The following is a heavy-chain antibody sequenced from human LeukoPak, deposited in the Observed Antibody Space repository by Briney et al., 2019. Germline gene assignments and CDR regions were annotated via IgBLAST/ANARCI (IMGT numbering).Heavy chain of an antibody. CDR2: INHSGST. Sequence: ASETLSLTCAVYGGSFSGYYWSWLRQPPGKGLERIGEINHSGSTNYNPSLKSRVTISVDTSKDQFSLKLSSVPAADTAVYYCARTGVLAHSSGWYYRAFDIWGQGTMVTVSS. V-gene: IGHV4-34*01. CDR1: GGSFSGYY. J-gene: IGHJ3*02. CDR3: ARTGVLAHSSGWYYRAFDI. D-gene: IGHD6-19*01.